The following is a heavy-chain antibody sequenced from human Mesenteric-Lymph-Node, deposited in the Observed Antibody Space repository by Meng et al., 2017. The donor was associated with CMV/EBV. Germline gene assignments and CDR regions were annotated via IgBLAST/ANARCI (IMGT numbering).Heavy chain of an antibody. Sequence: QVPLVQSGAEVKKPGASVRVSCKSSGYTFIDYYTNWVRQAPGQGLEWMGRINPKTGGRSYAQNFQGRVTMTRDTSINTAYMEVNRLNSDDTAMYYCARDRDTDWYSPFDYWGPGTLVTVSS. CDR3: ARDRDTDWYSPFDY. V-gene: IGHV1-2*06. J-gene: IGHJ4*02. D-gene: IGHD3-9*01. CDR1: GYTFIDYY. CDR2: INPKTGGR.